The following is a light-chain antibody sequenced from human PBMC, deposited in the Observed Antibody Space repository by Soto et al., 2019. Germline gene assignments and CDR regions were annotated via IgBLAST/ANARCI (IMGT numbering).Light chain of an antibody. J-gene: IGLJ3*02. CDR1: SSNIGAGYD. CDR2: GNT. V-gene: IGLV1-40*01. Sequence: QSVLTQPPSVSGAPGQRVTISCTGSSSNIGAGYDVHWYQQLPGTAPKLLIYGNTNRPSGVPDRFSGFKSGTSASLAFTGLQAEDEADYYCQSYDSSLSVSWVFGGGTKLTVL. CDR3: QSYDSSLSVSWV.